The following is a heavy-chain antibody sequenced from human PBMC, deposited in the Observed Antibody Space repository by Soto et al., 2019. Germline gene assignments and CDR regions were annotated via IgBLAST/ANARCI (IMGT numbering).Heavy chain of an antibody. V-gene: IGHV3-21*01. CDR3: AREIRGYSGYDQGGLDY. J-gene: IGHJ4*02. CDR1: GFTFSSYS. D-gene: IGHD5-12*01. Sequence: GSLRLSCAASGFTFSSYSMNWVRQAPGKGLEWASSISSSSSYIYYADSVKGRFTISRDNAKNSLYLQMNSLRAEDTAVYYCAREIRGYSGYDQGGLDYWGQGTLVTVSS. CDR2: ISSSSSYI.